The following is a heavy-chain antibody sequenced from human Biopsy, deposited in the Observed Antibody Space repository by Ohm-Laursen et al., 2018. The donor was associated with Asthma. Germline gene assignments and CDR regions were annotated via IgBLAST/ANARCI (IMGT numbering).Heavy chain of an antibody. CDR3: AKRRGYSDLTDFDH. CDR1: GFVFRSHA. Sequence: SLRLSCTASGFVFRSHAMHWVRQAPGKGLEWVSFIWYDGRKKTYADSVKGRFTISRDNAKSTLYLQMNRLRTDDTAVYFCAKRRGYSDLTDFDHWGQGTLVTVSS. D-gene: IGHD3-3*01. V-gene: IGHV3-30*02. CDR2: IWYDGRKK. J-gene: IGHJ4*02.